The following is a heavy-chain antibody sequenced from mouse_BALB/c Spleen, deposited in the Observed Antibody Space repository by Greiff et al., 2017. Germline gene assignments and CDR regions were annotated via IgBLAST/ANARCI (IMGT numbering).Heavy chain of an antibody. D-gene: IGHD2-1*01. Sequence: EVQLQQSGAELVRSGASVKLSCTASGFNIKDYYMHWVKQRPEQGLEWIGWIDPENGDTEYAPKFQGKATMTADTSSNTAYLQLSSLTSEDTAVYYCKSGGNDCWGQGTTLTVSS. CDR2: IDPENGDT. CDR1: GFNIKDYY. J-gene: IGHJ2*01. V-gene: IGHV14-4*02. CDR3: KSGGNDC.